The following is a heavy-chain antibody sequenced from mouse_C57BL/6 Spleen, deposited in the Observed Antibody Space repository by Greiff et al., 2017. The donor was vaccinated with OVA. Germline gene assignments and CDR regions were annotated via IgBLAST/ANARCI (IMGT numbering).Heavy chain of an antibody. CDR2: ISSGSSTI. Sequence: EVMLVESGGGLVKPGGSLKLSCAASGFTFSDYGMHWVRQAPEKGLEWVAYISSGSSTIYYADTVKGRFTISRDNAKNTLFLQMTSLRSEDTAMYYCATYDGYYESAMDYWGQGTSVTVSS. CDR3: ATYDGYYESAMDY. CDR1: GFTFSDYG. J-gene: IGHJ4*01. V-gene: IGHV5-17*01. D-gene: IGHD2-3*01.